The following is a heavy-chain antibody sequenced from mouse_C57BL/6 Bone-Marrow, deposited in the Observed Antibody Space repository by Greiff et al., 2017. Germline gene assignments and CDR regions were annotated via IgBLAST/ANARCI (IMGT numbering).Heavy chain of an antibody. Sequence: QVQLQQSGPELVKPGASVKLSCKASGYTFTSYDINWVKQRPGQGLEWIGWIYPGDGSTKYNEKFKGKATLTVDTSSSTAYMELHSLTSEGSAVYFGASNLIADLYWYFDVWGTGTTVTVSA. V-gene: IGHV1-85*01. J-gene: IGHJ1*03. CDR3: ASNLIADLYWYFDV. CDR1: GYTFTSYD. CDR2: IYPGDGST.